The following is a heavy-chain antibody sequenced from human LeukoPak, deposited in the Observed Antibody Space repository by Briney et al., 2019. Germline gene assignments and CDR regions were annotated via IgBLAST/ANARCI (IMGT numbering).Heavy chain of an antibody. CDR1: GGSISSSNW. V-gene: IGHV4-4*02. D-gene: IGHD2-21*02. Sequence: SGTLSLTCAVSGGSISSSNWWSWVRQPPGKGLEWIGEIYHSGSTNYNPSLKSRVALSVDTSKNQFSLTLSFLTTADTAVYFCARAPPPTYCGGDCYSGYFDNWGQGILVTVSS. CDR3: ARAPPPTYCGGDCYSGYFDN. CDR2: IYHSGST. J-gene: IGHJ4*02.